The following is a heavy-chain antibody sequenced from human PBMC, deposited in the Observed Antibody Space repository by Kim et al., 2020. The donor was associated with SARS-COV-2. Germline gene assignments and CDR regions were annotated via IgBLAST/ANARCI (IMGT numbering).Heavy chain of an antibody. J-gene: IGHJ4*02. CDR2: FDPEDGET. Sequence: ASVKVSCKVSGYTLTELSMHWVRQAPGKGLEWMGGFDPEDGETIYAQKLQGRVTMTEDTSTDTAYMELSSLRSEDTAVYYCATAPARYFDWSPLDYWGQGTLVTISA. D-gene: IGHD3-9*01. CDR3: ATAPARYFDWSPLDY. V-gene: IGHV1-24*01. CDR1: GYTLTELS.